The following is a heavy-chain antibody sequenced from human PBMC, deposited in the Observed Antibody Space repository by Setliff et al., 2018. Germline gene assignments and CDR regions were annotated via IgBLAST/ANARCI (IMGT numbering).Heavy chain of an antibody. Sequence: SETLSLTCAVYGGSFSGFYWPWICQSPGKGLEWIGEINHSGGIDYNPSLKSRVTISVDTSKNQFSLKLMSVTAADTAVYYCATMRNYYETGNYYSSRWFDPWGQGTLVTVSS. CDR3: ATMRNYYETGNYYSSRWFDP. CDR1: GGSFSGFY. D-gene: IGHD3-22*01. J-gene: IGHJ5*02. V-gene: IGHV4-34*01. CDR2: INHSGGI.